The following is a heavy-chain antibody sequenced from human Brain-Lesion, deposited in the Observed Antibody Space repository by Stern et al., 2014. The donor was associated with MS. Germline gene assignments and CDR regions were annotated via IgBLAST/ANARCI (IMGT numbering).Heavy chain of an antibody. CDR2: AWYDGSSA. Sequence: QVQLVESGGGVVQPGTSLRLSCAASGFTFSSYGMHWVRQPPGKGLERVALAWYDGSSAYYTNSVKGRFTISRDNSKNTLSLQMNSLTAEDTAVYYCARGHIPYAYNYLFDYWGQGTLVTVSS. V-gene: IGHV3-33*01. CDR1: GFTFSSYG. CDR3: ARGHIPYAYNYLFDY. D-gene: IGHD5-24*01. J-gene: IGHJ4*02.